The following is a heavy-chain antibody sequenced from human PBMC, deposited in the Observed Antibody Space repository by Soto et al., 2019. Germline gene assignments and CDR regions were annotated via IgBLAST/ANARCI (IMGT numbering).Heavy chain of an antibody. CDR3: ARGKGSNYYYGMDV. CDR2: MNYLVST. CDR1: GGSISSYY. Sequence: SETLSLTCTLSGGSISSYYCRWVRQPPGRGLEWIGYMNYLVSTNYNPSLRSRVTISVDTSKTQSSLKVSSVPAADTAVYYCARGKGSNYYYGMDVWGQGTTVTVSS. J-gene: IGHJ6*02. V-gene: IGHV4-59*01. D-gene: IGHD4-4*01.